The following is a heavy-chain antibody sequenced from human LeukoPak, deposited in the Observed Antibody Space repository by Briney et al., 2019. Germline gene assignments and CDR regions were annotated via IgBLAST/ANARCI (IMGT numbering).Heavy chain of an antibody. CDR1: GFTFSSYA. V-gene: IGHV3-23*01. CDR2: ISGSGGST. CDR3: AKDLWPVPGP. D-gene: IGHD6-19*01. Sequence: PGGSLRLSGAASGFTFSSYAMSWVRQAPVKGLEWVSAISGSGGSTYYADSVKGRFTISRDNSKNTLYLQMNSLRAEDTAVYYCAKDLWPVPGPWGHGTLVTVSS. J-gene: IGHJ5*02.